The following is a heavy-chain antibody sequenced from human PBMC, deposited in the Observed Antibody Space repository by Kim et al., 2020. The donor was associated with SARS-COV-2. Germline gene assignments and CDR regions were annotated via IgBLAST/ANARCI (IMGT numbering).Heavy chain of an antibody. J-gene: IGHJ4*02. V-gene: IGHV3-23*03. CDR3: AKDLAPDPDYYDSSLAFDY. Sequence: GRFTSSRDNSKNTLYLQMNSLGAEDTAVYYCAKDLAPDPDYYDSSLAFDYWGQGTLVTVSS. D-gene: IGHD3-22*01.